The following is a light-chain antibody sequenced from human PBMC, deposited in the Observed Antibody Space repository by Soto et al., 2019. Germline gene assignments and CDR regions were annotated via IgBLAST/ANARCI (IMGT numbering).Light chain of an antibody. CDR3: QQSYSTPYT. CDR2: VAS. Sequence: DIQMTQSPSSLSASVGDRDTITCRPSQSISDHLNWYQQKPGEAPKLLIYVASSLQSDVPTRFSGSGSGTDFTLTISGLQAEDFATYFCQQSYSTPYTFGRGTKLEIK. CDR1: QSISDH. V-gene: IGKV1-39*01. J-gene: IGKJ2*01.